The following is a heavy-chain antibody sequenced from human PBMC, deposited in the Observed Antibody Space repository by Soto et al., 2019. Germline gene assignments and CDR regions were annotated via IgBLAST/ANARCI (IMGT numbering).Heavy chain of an antibody. V-gene: IGHV3-9*01. CDR1: GFTFDDYA. CDR3: AKAEYYYDSSGYIAPGLDY. J-gene: IGHJ4*02. Sequence: EVQLVESGGGLVQPGRSLRLSCAASGFTFDDYAMHWVRQAPGKGLEWVSGISWNSGSIGYADSVKGRFTISRDNAKNFLYLQMNSLRAEDTALYYCAKAEYYYDSSGYIAPGLDYWGQGTLVTVSS. CDR2: ISWNSGSI. D-gene: IGHD3-22*01.